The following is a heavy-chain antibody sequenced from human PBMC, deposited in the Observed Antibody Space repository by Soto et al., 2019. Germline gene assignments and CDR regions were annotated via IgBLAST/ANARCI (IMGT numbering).Heavy chain of an antibody. V-gene: IGHV1-69*12. J-gene: IGHJ6*02. CDR1: GGTISRYS. CDR2: IIPVFGTA. D-gene: IGHD4-17*01. Sequence: QVQLVQSGAEVKKPGSSVKVSCKASGGTISRYSISWVRQAPGQGLEWMGGIIPVFGTANYAQKFQGRVTITADESTSTVYMELSSLTSDDTAVYLCASCLVTTYFYYYGMDVWGQGTTVTVSS. CDR3: ASCLVTTYFYYYGMDV.